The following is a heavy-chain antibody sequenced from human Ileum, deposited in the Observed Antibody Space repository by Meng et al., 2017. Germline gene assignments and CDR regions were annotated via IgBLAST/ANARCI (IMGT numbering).Heavy chain of an antibody. CDR1: GYTFPDYW. V-gene: IGHV1-2*06. Sequence: ASVKVSCKASGYTFPDYWLHWVRRAPGQGLEWMGRINPKSGDTHYAQRFQGRVTMPGDTSISTAYMELSGLRSDDTAMYYCARDEDISAAGKLFFDYWGQGTLVTVSS. CDR3: ARDEDISAAGKLFFDY. CDR2: INPKSGDT. D-gene: IGHD6-13*01. J-gene: IGHJ4*02.